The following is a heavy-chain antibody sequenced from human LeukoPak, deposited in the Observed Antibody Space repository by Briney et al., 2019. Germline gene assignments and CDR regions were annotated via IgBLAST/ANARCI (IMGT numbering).Heavy chain of an antibody. Sequence: ASVKVSCKATGYTFTGYYMHWVRQAPGQGLEWMGWINPNSGGTNYAQKFQGRVTMTRDTSTSTAYMELSRLRSDDTAVYYCARVEGLLRWYRNSDFDYWGQGTLVAVSS. V-gene: IGHV1-2*02. D-gene: IGHD4-23*01. CDR3: ARVEGLLRWYRNSDFDY. CDR2: INPNSGGT. J-gene: IGHJ4*02. CDR1: GYTFTGYY.